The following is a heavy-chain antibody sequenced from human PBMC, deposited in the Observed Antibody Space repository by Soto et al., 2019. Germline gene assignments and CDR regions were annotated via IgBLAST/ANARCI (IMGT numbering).Heavy chain of an antibody. V-gene: IGHV4-34*01. CDR2: INHSGST. CDR3: ARGRVVLWFGELRYYYGMDV. CDR1: GGSFSGYY. J-gene: IGHJ6*02. Sequence: SETLSLTCAVYGGSFSGYYWSWIRQPPGKGLEWIGEINHSGSTNYNPSLKSRVTISVDTSKNQFSLKLSSVTAADTAVYYCARGRVVLWFGELRYYYGMDVWGQGTTVT. D-gene: IGHD3-10*01.